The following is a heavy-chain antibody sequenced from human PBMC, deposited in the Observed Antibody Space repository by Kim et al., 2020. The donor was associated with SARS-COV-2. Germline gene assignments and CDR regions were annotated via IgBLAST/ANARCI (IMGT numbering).Heavy chain of an antibody. CDR2: TNSESGKT. CDR3: ARGRCNNSCYSEGYYRYYMDV. J-gene: IGHJ6*03. Sequence: ASVKVSCKATGYTFRNFDINWVRQASGQGLEWMGWTNSESGKTGSAQNFEGRLTMTRDVSRGTAYMELSSLTSEDTAVYFCARGRCNNSCYSEGYYRYYMDVWGQGTTVTVSS. V-gene: IGHV1-8*01. CDR1: GYTFRNFD. D-gene: IGHD2-15*01.